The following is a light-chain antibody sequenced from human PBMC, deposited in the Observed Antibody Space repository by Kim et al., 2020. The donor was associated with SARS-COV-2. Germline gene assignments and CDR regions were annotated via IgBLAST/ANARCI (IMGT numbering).Light chain of an antibody. Sequence: SASAGDKITITCRASQDITYWLAWYRQKPGKAPELLIYAASNLQSGAPSRFSGSGSGTDFTLTIDSLQPEDIAIYYCQQAGSLPLTFGGGTKVEI. CDR1: QDITYW. CDR2: AAS. J-gene: IGKJ4*01. CDR3: QQAGSLPLT. V-gene: IGKV1-12*01.